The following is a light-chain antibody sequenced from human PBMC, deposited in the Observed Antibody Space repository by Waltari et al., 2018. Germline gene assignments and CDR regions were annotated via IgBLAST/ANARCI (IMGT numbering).Light chain of an antibody. Sequence: DIQMTQSPSTLSASVGDRVTITCRASQSFSSGLAWYQQKPGKAPKLLIYEASTLESALPSRFSGSGSGTEFTLTISSLQPDDSATYFCQPYHRYPYTFGQGTKLELK. V-gene: IGKV1-5*03. CDR2: EAS. CDR3: QPYHRYPYT. CDR1: QSFSSG. J-gene: IGKJ2*01.